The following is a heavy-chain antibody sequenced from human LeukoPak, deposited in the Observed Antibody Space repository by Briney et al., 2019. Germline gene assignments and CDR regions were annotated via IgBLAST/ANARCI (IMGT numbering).Heavy chain of an antibody. CDR3: ATVSSSIAAPGYYYYYMDV. CDR1: GYTLTELS. CDR2: FDPEDGET. D-gene: IGHD6-6*01. V-gene: IGHV1-24*01. J-gene: IGHJ6*03. Sequence: GASVNVSCKVSGYTLTELSMHWVRQAPGKGLEWMGGFDPEDGETIYAQKFQGRVTMTEDTSTDTAYMELSSLRSEDTAVYYCATVSSSIAAPGYYYYYMDVWGKGTTVTVSS.